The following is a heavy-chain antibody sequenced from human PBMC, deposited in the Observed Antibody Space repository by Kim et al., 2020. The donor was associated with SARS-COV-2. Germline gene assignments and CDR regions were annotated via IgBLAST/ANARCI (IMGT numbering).Heavy chain of an antibody. V-gene: IGHV3-30*04. Sequence: GGSLRLSCAASGFTFSSYAMHWVRQAPGKGLEWVAVISYDGSNKYYVDSVKGRFTISRDNSKNTLYLQMNSLRAEDTAVYYCARDHHKLYRTGGVCYDSHHYYGMDVWGQGTTVTVSS. CDR1: GFTFSSYA. D-gene: IGHD2-8*02. CDR3: ARDHHKLYRTGGVCYDSHHYYGMDV. CDR2: ISYDGSNK. J-gene: IGHJ6*02.